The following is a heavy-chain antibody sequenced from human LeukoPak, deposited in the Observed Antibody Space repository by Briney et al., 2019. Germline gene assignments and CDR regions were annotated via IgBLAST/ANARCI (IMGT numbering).Heavy chain of an antibody. V-gene: IGHV1-2*06. CDR2: INPNSGGT. J-gene: IGHJ3*02. Sequence: ASVKVSCKASGYTFTGYYMHWVRQAPGQGLEWMGRINPNSGGTNYAQKFQGRVTMTRDTSISTAYMELSRLRSDDTAVYYRARDSSGCDAFDIWGQGTMVTVSS. CDR1: GYTFTGYY. CDR3: ARDSSGCDAFDI. D-gene: IGHD6-19*01.